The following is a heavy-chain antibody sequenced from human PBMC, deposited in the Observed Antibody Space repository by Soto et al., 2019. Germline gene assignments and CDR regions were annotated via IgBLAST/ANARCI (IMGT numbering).Heavy chain of an antibody. J-gene: IGHJ5*02. CDR1: GDSVSSNSAA. CDR2: TYYRSKWYN. Sequence: SLTCAISGDSVSSNSAAWNWIRQSPSRGLEWLGRTYYRSKWYNDYAVSVKSRITINPDTSKNQFSLQLNSVTPEDTAVYYCARDGPSPIRSSWYNWFDPWGQGTLVTVSS. D-gene: IGHD6-13*01. V-gene: IGHV6-1*01. CDR3: ARDGPSPIRSSWYNWFDP.